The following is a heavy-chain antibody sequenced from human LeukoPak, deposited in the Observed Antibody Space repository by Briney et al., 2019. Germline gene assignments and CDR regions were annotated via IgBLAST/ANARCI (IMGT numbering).Heavy chain of an antibody. V-gene: IGHV3-30-3*01. CDR2: ISYDGSNK. CDR3: ARDSPTFDI. Sequence: GGSLRLSCAASGFTFSSYAMHWVRQAPGKGLEWVAVISYDGSNKYYADSVKGRFTISRDNSKNTLYLQMNSLRAEDTAIYYCARDSPTFDIWGQGTMVTVSS. CDR1: GFTFSSYA. J-gene: IGHJ3*02.